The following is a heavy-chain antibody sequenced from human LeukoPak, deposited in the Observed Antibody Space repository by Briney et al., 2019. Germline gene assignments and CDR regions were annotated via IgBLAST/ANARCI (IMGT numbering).Heavy chain of an antibody. CDR1: GGSISSDGHY. CDR3: ARLVCGGGSCPAEFDY. Sequence: SETLSLTCIVSGGSISSDGHYWGWIRQPPGKGLEWIGSIYYSGSTYYNPSLNSRVTMFIDMSKNHFSLKMSTVTATDTAVYYCARLVCGGGSCPAEFDYWGQGTLVTVSS. V-gene: IGHV4-39*02. J-gene: IGHJ4*02. CDR2: IYYSGST. D-gene: IGHD2-15*01.